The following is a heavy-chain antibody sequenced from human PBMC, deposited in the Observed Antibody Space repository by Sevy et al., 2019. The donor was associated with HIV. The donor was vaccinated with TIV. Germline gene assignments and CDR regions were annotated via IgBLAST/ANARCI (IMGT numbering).Heavy chain of an antibody. CDR3: ARDQSFGIELTRTRFDY. D-gene: IGHD3-3*01. J-gene: IGHJ4*02. CDR1: GYTFISYG. Sequence: ASVKVSCKASGYTFISYGISWVRQAPGQGLEWMGWISPYNGNTKYAQKIQGRVTMTTDTSISTAYMELRSLRSDDTAVYYCARDQSFGIELTRTRFDYWGQGTLVTVSS. CDR2: ISPYNGNT. V-gene: IGHV1-18*01.